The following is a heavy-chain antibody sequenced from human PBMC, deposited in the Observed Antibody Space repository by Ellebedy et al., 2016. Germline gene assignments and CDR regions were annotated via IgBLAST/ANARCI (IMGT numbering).Heavy chain of an antibody. CDR1: GGSFSGYY. J-gene: IGHJ5*02. CDR2: INHSGST. V-gene: IGHV4-34*01. D-gene: IGHD3-16*02. CDR3: ARGERYYDYVWGSYRSRRGWFDP. Sequence: GSLRLSCAVYGGSFSGYYWSWIRQPPGKGLEWIGEINHSGSTNYNPSLKSRVTISVDTSKNQFSLKLSSVTAADTAVYYCARGERYYDYVWGSYRSRRGWFDPWGQGTLVTVSS.